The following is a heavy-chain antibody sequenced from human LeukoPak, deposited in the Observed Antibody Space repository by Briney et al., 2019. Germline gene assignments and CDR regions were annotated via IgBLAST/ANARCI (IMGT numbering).Heavy chain of an antibody. D-gene: IGHD6-6*01. CDR2: ITTYNGNT. V-gene: IGHV1-18*01. CDR1: GYTFSSHG. Sequence: ASVKVSCKASGYTFSSHGISWVRQAPGQGLEWMGWITTYNGNTNYALKLQDRLTMTTDTSTSTAYMELRSLTSDDTAVYYCARSSYSSSSYNYMDVWGKGTTVTVSS. J-gene: IGHJ6*03. CDR3: ARSSYSSSSYNYMDV.